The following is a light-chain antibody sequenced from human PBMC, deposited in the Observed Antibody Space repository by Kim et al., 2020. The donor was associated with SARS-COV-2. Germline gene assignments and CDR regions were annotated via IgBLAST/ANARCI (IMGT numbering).Light chain of an antibody. J-gene: IGKJ5*01. CDR1: QEIKSY. Sequence: ASGGDRVTITCQASQEIKSYLDWDQQKPGEAPKALIYDASNLETGVPSRFSGGGSGTDFSFTISSLQPEDFATYYCQQYDNVPMTFGQGTRLEIK. V-gene: IGKV1-33*01. CDR3: QQYDNVPMT. CDR2: DAS.